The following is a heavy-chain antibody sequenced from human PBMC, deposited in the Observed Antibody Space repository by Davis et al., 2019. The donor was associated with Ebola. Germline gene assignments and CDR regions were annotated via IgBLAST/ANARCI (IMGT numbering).Heavy chain of an antibody. CDR2: IYYSGST. V-gene: IGHV4-59*01. J-gene: IGHJ6*02. CDR3: ARDRIKSAGGNEGYYAMDV. Sequence: MPSETLSLTCTVSGGSISSYYWSWIRQPPGKGLEWIGYIYYSGSTNYNPSLKSRVTISVDTSKNQFSLKLTSVAAADTAMYYCARDRIKSAGGNEGYYAMDVWGQGTTVTVSS. D-gene: IGHD6-13*01. CDR1: GGSISSYY.